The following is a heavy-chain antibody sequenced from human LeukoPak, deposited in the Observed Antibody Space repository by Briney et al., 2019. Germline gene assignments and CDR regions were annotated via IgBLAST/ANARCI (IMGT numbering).Heavy chain of an antibody. D-gene: IGHD3-22*01. CDR1: GYSFASYW. V-gene: IGHV5-51*01. CDR2: IYPGDSDT. J-gene: IGHJ4*02. Sequence: GESLKISCQASGYSFASYWIGWVRPMPGKGLEWMGIIYPGDSDTRYSPSFDGQVTISAEKSISTAYLQWNSLKTSDTAMYYCARRPSSGYYGSHFDYWGQGTLVTVSS. CDR3: ARRPSSGYYGSHFDY.